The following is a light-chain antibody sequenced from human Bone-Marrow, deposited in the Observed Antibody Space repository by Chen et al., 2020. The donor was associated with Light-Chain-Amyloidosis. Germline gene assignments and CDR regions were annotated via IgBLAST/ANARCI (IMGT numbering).Light chain of an antibody. V-gene: IGLV2-14*01. CDR3: SSYTITNTLV. CDR1: SSDVGGDNH. J-gene: IGLJ1*01. Sequence: QSALTQPASVPGSPGQSITISCTGPSSDVGGDNHVSWYQQHPDKAPKLMIYEVTNRPSWVPDRFSGSKSDNTASLTISGLQTEDEADYFCSSYTITNTLVFGSGPRVTVL. CDR2: EVT.